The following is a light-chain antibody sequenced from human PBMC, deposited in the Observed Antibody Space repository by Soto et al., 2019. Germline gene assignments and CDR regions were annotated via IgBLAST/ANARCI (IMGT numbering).Light chain of an antibody. CDR2: DAS. CDR1: QSVSSY. V-gene: IGKV3-11*01. Sequence: EIVLTQSPATLSLSPGERATLPCRASQSVSSYLAWYQQKPGQAPRLLIYDASNRATGIPARFSGSGSGTEFTLTSSSLEPEDFAVYYCQQRSNWPPTFGQGTKLEIK. CDR3: QQRSNWPPT. J-gene: IGKJ2*01.